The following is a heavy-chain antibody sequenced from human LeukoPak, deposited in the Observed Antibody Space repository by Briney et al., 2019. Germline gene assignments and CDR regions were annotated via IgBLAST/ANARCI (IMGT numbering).Heavy chain of an antibody. CDR3: AKREYYYDSSGPGIDY. Sequence: GGSLRLSCAASGFTFSSYAMSWVRQAPGKGLEWVSAICGSGGSTYYADSVKGRFTISRDNSKNTLYLQMNSLRAEDTAVYYCAKREYYYDSSGPGIDYWGQGALVTVSS. J-gene: IGHJ4*02. CDR2: ICGSGGST. CDR1: GFTFSSYA. V-gene: IGHV3-23*01. D-gene: IGHD3-22*01.